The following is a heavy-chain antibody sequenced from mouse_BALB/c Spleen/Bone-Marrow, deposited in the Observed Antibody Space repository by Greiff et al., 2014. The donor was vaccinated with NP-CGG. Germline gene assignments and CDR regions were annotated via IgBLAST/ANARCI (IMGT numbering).Heavy chain of an antibody. D-gene: IGHD2-10*02. CDR2: ISDGGNYS. V-gene: IGHV5-4*02. CDR3: ARSRMRYGAMDY. CDR1: GFTFSDYY. J-gene: IGHJ4*01. Sequence: EVQLVESGGGLVKPGGSLKLSCAASGFTFSDYYIYWPRQTPEKRLEWVATISDGGNYSYYPDSVKGRFTISRDNAKNNLYLQVSSLKSEDTAMYYCARSRMRYGAMDYWGQGTSVTVFS.